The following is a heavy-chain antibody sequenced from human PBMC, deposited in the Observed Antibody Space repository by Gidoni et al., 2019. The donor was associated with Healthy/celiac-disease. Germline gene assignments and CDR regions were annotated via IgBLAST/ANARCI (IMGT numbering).Heavy chain of an antibody. CDR1: GFTFSRYG. Sequence: QVQLVESGGGVVQPGRSLRLSCAASGFTFSRYGMPWVRQAPGKGLEWVAVIWYDGSNKYYADSVKGRFTISRDNSKNTLYLQMNSLRAEDTAVYYCARDPYCSGGSCYVFGWFDPWGQGTLVTVSS. CDR3: ARDPYCSGGSCYVFGWFDP. J-gene: IGHJ5*02. CDR2: IWYDGSNK. D-gene: IGHD2-15*01. V-gene: IGHV3-33*01.